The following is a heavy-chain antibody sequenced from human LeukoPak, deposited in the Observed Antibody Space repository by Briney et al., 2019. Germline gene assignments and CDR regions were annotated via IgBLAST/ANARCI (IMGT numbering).Heavy chain of an antibody. CDR3: SVEMATIFDY. J-gene: IGHJ4*02. CDR1: GYTLTELS. CDR2: INPNSGGT. V-gene: IGHV1-2*02. Sequence: ASVKVSCKVSGYTLTELSMHWVRQAPGQGLEWMGWINPNSGGTNYAQKFQGRVTMTRDTSISTAYMELSRLRSDDTAVYYCSVEMATIFDYWGQGTLVTVSS. D-gene: IGHD5-24*01.